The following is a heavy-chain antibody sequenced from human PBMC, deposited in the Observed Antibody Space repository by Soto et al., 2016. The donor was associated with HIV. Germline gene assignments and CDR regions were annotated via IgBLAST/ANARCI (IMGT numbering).Heavy chain of an antibody. CDR1: GASFSSSY. D-gene: IGHD3-16*01. CDR3: ARASWTAAVGSWDYVFGGLDV. V-gene: IGHV4-34*02. J-gene: IGHJ6*02. CDR2: VNYSGNV. Sequence: VQLQQWGAGLLKSSETLSLTCAVYGASFSSSYWSWIRLSPGKGLEWIGEVNYSGNVNYNPSLKSRVAMSVDTSKNQFSLKVKSVTVADTATYYCARASWTAAVGSWDYVFGGLDVWGQGTTVFVSS.